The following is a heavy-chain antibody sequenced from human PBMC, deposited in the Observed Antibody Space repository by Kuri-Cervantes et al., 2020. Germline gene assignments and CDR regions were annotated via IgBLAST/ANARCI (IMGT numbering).Heavy chain of an antibody. CDR3: ARGQGSAYCGGDCYSDWFDP. CDR2: IYYSGST. CDR1: GGSISSYY. V-gene: IGHV4-59*01. J-gene: IGHJ5*02. D-gene: IGHD2-21*02. Sequence: SETMSLTCTVSGGSISSYYWSWIRQPPGKALEWIGYIYYSGSTNYNPDLKSRVTISVDTSKNQFSLKLSSVTAADTAVYYCARGQGSAYCGGDCYSDWFDPWGQGTLVTVSS.